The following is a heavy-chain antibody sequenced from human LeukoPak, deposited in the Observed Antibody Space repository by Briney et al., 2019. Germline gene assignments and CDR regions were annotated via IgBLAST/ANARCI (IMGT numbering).Heavy chain of an antibody. J-gene: IGHJ6*04. CDR3: ARDVYYYGSGSYYRTYYYYGMDV. CDR1: GGSISSYY. V-gene: IGHV4-59*01. Sequence: PSETLSLTCTVSGGSISSYYWSWIRQPPGKGLEWIGYIYYSGSNNYNPSLKSRVTISVDTSKNQFSLKLSSVTAADTAVYYCARDVYYYGSGSYYRTYYYYGMDVWGKGTTVTVSS. CDR2: IYYSGSN. D-gene: IGHD3-10*01.